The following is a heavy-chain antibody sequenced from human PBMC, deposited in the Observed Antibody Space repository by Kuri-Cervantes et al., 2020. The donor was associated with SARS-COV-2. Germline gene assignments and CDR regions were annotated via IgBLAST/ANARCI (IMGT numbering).Heavy chain of an antibody. V-gene: IGHV3-30*02. D-gene: IGHD3-3*02. CDR2: IRYDGSNK. CDR1: GFTFSSYA. J-gene: IGHJ4*02. Sequence: GESLKISCAASGFTFSSYAMSWVRQAPGKGLEWVAFIRYDGSNKYYADSVKGRFTISRDNSKNTLYLQMNSLRAEDTAVYYCARASSFLDHFDYWGQGTLVTVSS. CDR3: ARASSFLDHFDY.